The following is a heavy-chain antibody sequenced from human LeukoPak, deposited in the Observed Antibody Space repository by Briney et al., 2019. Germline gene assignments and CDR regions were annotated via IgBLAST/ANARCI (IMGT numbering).Heavy chain of an antibody. V-gene: IGHV3-48*03. CDR1: GFTFSSYE. D-gene: IGHD6-19*01. J-gene: IGHJ4*02. CDR3: ARTKGSSGWYYFDY. CDR2: ISSSGSTI. Sequence: GGSLRLSCAASGFTFSSYEMNWVRQAPGKGLEWVSYISSSGSTIYYADSVKGRFTISRDNAKNSLYLQMNSLRAEDTAVYYCARTKGSSGWYYFDYWGQGTLVAVSS.